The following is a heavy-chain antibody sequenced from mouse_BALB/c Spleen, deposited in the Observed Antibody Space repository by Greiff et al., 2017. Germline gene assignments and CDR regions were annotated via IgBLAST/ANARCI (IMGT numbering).Heavy chain of an antibody. V-gene: IGHV5-12-2*01. D-gene: IGHD2-2*01. J-gene: IGHJ3*01. CDR3: ARGDYGYDGAWFAY. CDR2: ISNGGGST. Sequence: EGKLMESGGGLVQPGGALKLSCAASGFTFSSYTMAWVCQTPEKRLEWVAYISNGGGSTYYPDTVKGRFTISRDNAKNTLYLQMSSLKSEDTAMYYCARGDYGYDGAWFAYWGQGTLVTVSA. CDR1: GFTFSSYT.